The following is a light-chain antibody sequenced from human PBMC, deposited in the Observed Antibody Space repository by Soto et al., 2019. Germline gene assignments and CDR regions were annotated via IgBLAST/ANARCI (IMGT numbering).Light chain of an antibody. J-gene: IGKJ1*01. CDR3: QQAYSYSEA. CDR2: DAS. CDR1: QSISSW. Sequence: DIQMTQSPSTLSASVGDRVTITCRASQSISSWLAWYQQKPGKAPKLLIYDASSLESGVPSRFSGSGSGTDFTITINSLQTEDFATYYCQQAYSYSEAFGQGTKVDIK. V-gene: IGKV1-5*01.